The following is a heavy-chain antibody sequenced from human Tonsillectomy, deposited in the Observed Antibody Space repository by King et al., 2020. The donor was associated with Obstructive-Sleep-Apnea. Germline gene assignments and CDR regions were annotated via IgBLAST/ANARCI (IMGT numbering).Heavy chain of an antibody. CDR3: ASERDIVVVVAADIYGMDV. CDR2: IYYSGST. CDR1: GGSISSSTYY. V-gene: IGHV4-39*07. J-gene: IGHJ6*02. Sequence: QLQESGPGLVKPSETLSLTCTVSGGSISSSTYYWVWVRQPPGKGLEWIGSIYYSGSTYYNPSLKTRVTISVDKSKNQFSLKLNSVTAADTAVYYCASERDIVVVVAADIYGMDVWGQGPTVTVSS. D-gene: IGHD2-15*01.